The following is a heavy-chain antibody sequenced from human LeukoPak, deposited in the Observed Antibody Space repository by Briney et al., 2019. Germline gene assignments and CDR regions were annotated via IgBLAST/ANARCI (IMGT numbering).Heavy chain of an antibody. CDR3: ARDLPGNRLRFLEWMDYYGMDV. D-gene: IGHD3-3*01. V-gene: IGHV3-48*02. J-gene: IGHJ6*02. CDR1: GFTFSSYS. CDR2: ISSSSTI. Sequence: GGSLGLSCAASGFTFSSYSMNWVRQAPGEGLEWVSYISSSSTIYYADSVKGRFTISRDNAKNSLYLQMNSLRDEDTAVYYCARDLPGNRLRFLEWMDYYGMDVWGQGTTVTVSS.